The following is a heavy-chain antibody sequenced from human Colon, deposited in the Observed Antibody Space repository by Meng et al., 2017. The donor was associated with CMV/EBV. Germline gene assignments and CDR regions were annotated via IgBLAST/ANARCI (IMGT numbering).Heavy chain of an antibody. CDR3: ARDVPLVRGTGLYDH. CDR2: INQDGTVK. Sequence: GGSLRLSCAASGFTLSTYWMSWVRQAPGKGLEWVANINQDGTVKYYVGSVKGRFTISRDSAKNSLYLQMNSLRAEDTAVYYCARDVPLVRGTGLYDHWGQGTVVTVSS. V-gene: IGHV3-7*01. J-gene: IGHJ5*02. CDR1: GFTLSTYW. D-gene: IGHD1-26*01.